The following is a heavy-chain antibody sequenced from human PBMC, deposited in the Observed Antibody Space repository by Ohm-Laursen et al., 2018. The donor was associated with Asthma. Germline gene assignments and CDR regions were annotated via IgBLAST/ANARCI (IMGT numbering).Heavy chain of an antibody. D-gene: IGHD1/OR15-1a*01. CDR3: AISLTTPGAFDI. V-gene: IGHV3-33*03. J-gene: IGHJ3*02. Sequence: SLRLSCAASGFTFSSYAMSWVRQAPGKGLEFVAVLWYGGSNKYYADSVKGRFTVSRDNSKNTIYLQMNSLRTEDTAVYYCAISLTTPGAFDIWGQGTMITVSS. CDR1: GFTFSSYA. CDR2: LWYGGSNK.